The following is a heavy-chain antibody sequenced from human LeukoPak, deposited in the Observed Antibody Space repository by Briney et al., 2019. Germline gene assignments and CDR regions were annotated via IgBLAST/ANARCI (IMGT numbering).Heavy chain of an antibody. CDR3: ARGRGGDYVPSRFDY. CDR2: ISGSGDNT. V-gene: IGHV3-23*01. Sequence: SGGSLRPSCSGSGFAFSGFAMGWVRQAPGKGLEWVSSISGSGDNTYYADSVDGRFIVSRDNTKNTLYLQMNSLRAEDTALYYCARGRGGDYVPSRFDYWGQGTLVTVSS. J-gene: IGHJ4*02. CDR1: GFAFSGFA. D-gene: IGHD4-17*01.